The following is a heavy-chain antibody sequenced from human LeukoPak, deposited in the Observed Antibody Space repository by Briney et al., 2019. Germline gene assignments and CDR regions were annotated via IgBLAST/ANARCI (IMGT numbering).Heavy chain of an antibody. CDR1: GGSISSSSYY. Sequence: SETLSLTCTVSGGSISSSSYYWGWIRQPPGKGLEWIGSIYYSGSTYYNPSLKSRVTISVDTSKNQFSLKLSSVTAADTAVYYCARGLSLRYFDWLLPDAFDIWGQGTMVTVSS. CDR3: ARGLSLRYFDWLLPDAFDI. D-gene: IGHD3-9*01. CDR2: IYYSGST. V-gene: IGHV4-39*07. J-gene: IGHJ3*02.